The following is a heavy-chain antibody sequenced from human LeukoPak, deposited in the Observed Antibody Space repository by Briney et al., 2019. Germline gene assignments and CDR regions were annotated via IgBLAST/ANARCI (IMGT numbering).Heavy chain of an antibody. CDR3: ARDWGSVEYSYGFAVDY. V-gene: IGHV4-39*07. D-gene: IGHD5-18*01. Sequence: SETLSLTCTVSGGSISSSSYYWGWIRQPPGKGLEWIGSIYYSGSTYYNPSLKSRVTISVDTSKNQFSLKLSSVTAADTAVYYCARDWGSVEYSYGFAVDYWGQGTLVTVSS. CDR2: IYYSGST. J-gene: IGHJ4*02. CDR1: GGSISSSSYY.